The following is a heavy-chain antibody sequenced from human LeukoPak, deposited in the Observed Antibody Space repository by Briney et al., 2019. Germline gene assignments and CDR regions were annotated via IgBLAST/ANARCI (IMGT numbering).Heavy chain of an antibody. D-gene: IGHD2-2*01. CDR3: ARREGEISRHCSSTSCNDPFDY. J-gene: IGHJ4*02. Sequence: SETLSLTCTVSGGSISSSSYYWGWIRQPPGKGLEWIGSIYYSGSTYYNPSLKSRVTISVDTSKNQFSLKLSSVTAADTAVYYSARREGEISRHCSSTSCNDPFDYWGQGTLVTVSS. CDR2: IYYSGST. CDR1: GGSISSSSYY. V-gene: IGHV4-39*01.